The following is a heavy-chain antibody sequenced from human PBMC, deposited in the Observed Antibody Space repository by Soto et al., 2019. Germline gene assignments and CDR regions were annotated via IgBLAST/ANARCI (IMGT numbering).Heavy chain of an antibody. V-gene: IGHV3-30-3*01. Sequence: GGSLRLSCAASGFTFNYYPMHWVRQAPGKGLEWVAVVSFDGSNKYYADSVKGRFTISKDNSKNTLYLQMNSLRREDTAVYYCASLRGLLVVFLYTSPWEGGEPRPEVDVGAKGPRVP. CDR2: VSFDGSNK. J-gene: IGHJ6*03. CDR1: GFTFNYYP. D-gene: IGHD2-15*01. CDR3: ASLRGLLVVFLYTSPWEGGEPRPEVDV.